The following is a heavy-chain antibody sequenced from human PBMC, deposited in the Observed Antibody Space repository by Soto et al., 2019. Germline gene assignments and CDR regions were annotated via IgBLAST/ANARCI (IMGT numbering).Heavy chain of an antibody. CDR2: IIPIFGIA. Sequence: QVQLVQSGAEVKKPGSSVRVSCKASGGTFSSNTVTWLRQAPGQRYEWMGGIIPIFGIANYAQKFQGRLTILADESTNTVHMELSSLTSEDTAVYYCAREEILLIPPSMPTHKYWYFDLWGRGTLVTVSS. CDR3: AREEILLIPPSMPTHKYWYFDL. D-gene: IGHD2-2*01. CDR1: GGTFSSNT. J-gene: IGHJ2*01. V-gene: IGHV1-69*12.